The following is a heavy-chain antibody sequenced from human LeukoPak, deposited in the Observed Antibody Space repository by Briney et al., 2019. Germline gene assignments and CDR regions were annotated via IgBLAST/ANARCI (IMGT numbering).Heavy chain of an antibody. J-gene: IGHJ5*02. Sequence: ASVKVSCKASVYTFTSSGISWVRQAPGQGLEWVGWISAYNGNPNHQHKRQGRGTLTTDTSTTTAYIDLRSLRSDDTAVYYCARTSYYEDFWSGYYTPHSWFDPGGQGTLVTVSS. CDR3: ARTSYYEDFWSGYYTPHSWFDP. CDR1: VYTFTSSG. D-gene: IGHD3-3*01. CDR2: ISAYNGNP. V-gene: IGHV1-18*01.